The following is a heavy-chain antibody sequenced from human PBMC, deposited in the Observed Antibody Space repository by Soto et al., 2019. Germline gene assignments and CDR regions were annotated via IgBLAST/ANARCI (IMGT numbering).Heavy chain of an antibody. J-gene: IGHJ4*02. CDR1: GGSFSGYY. V-gene: IGHV4-34*01. CDR2: INHSGST. CDR3: ARVQKGYDYIWGSYRPSPLDY. D-gene: IGHD3-16*02. Sequence: SETLSLTCAVYGGSFSGYYWSWIRQPPGKGLEWIGEINHSGSTNYNPSHKSRVTITVDTSKNQFSMKLSSVTAADTAVYYCARVQKGYDYIWGSYRPSPLDYWGQGTLVTVSS.